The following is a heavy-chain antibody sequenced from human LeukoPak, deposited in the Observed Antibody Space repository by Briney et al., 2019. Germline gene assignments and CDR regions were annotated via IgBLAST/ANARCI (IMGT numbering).Heavy chain of an antibody. CDR3: TRDRGGLSA. CDR1: GFTFRTYW. CDR2: IESDGSST. Sequence: GGSLRLSCAASGFTFRTYWMNWVRQAPGKGLVWVSRIESDGSSTSYADSVKGRFTISRDNAANTLYLQMNSLRAEDTAVYYCTRDRGGLSAWGQGTLVTVSS. D-gene: IGHD3-16*01. V-gene: IGHV3-74*01. J-gene: IGHJ5*02.